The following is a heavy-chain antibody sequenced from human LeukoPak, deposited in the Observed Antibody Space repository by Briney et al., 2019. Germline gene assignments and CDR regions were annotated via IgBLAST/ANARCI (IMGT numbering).Heavy chain of an antibody. J-gene: IGHJ4*02. V-gene: IGHV3-48*04. Sequence: PGGSLRLSCAASGFTFSTYSMNWVRQAPGKGLEWVSYISSSSSVVYYADSVKGRFTISRDNAKNSLYLQMNSLRAEDTAVYYCARWIKYGAAGFDYWGQGTLVTVSS. CDR2: ISSSSSVV. CDR1: GFTFSTYS. CDR3: ARWIKYGAAGFDY. D-gene: IGHD6-13*01.